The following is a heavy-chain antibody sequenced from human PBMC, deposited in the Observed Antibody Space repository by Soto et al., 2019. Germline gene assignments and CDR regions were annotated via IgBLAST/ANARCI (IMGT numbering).Heavy chain of an antibody. CDR2: ISDSGGYT. V-gene: IGHV3-23*01. CDR3: AKRGVSGSGSYFGGPCRD. CDR1: GFTFSSYA. D-gene: IGHD3-10*01. J-gene: IGHJ4*02. Sequence: EVQLLESGGGVVQPGGSLRLSCAASGFTFSSYALSWVRQAPGQGLEWVSAISDSGGYTFYKDSVKGRFTISRDTSKNTLYLQMNSLRAEDTALYYCAKRGVSGSGSYFGGPCRDWGQGTLVTVSS.